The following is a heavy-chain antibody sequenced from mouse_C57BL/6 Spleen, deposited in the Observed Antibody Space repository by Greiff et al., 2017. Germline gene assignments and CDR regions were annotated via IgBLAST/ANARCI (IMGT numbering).Heavy chain of an antibody. CDR1: GYSFTGYY. D-gene: IGHD2-4*01. J-gene: IGHJ2*01. CDR3: ARGYYDSYFDY. V-gene: IGHV1-42*01. Sequence: EVQLQQSGPELVTPVASVKISCTASGYSFTGYYMNWVKQSPEKSLEWIGEINPSAGGTTYNQKFKAKATLTVDKSSSTAYMQLKSLTSEDSAVYYCARGYYDSYFDYWGQGTTLTVSS. CDR2: INPSAGGT.